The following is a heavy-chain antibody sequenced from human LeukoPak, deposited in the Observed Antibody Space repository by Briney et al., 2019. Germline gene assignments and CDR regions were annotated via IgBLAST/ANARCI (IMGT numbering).Heavy chain of an antibody. V-gene: IGHV1-69*04. CDR3: ARECCSGGSCFDY. J-gene: IGHJ4*02. D-gene: IGHD2-15*01. CDR1: GGTFSSYT. CDR2: IIPILGIA. Sequence: SVKVSCKASGGTFSSYTISWVRQAPGQGLEWMGRIIPILGIANYAQKFQGRVTITADKSTSTAYMELSSLRSEDTPVYYCARECCSGGSCFDYWGQGTLVTVTS.